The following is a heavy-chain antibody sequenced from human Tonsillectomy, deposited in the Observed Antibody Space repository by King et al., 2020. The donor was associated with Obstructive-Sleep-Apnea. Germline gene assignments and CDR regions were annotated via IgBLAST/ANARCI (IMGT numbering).Heavy chain of an antibody. V-gene: IGHV3-48*01. CDR3: ARLVDDYGDYVNWYFDL. Sequence: VQLVESGGGLIQPGGSLRLSCAASGFTFRTQSMTWVRQAPGKGLEWVSYISSDSSTTYYADSVKGRFTISRDNAKNSLYLQMNSLGAADTAVYYCARLVDDYGDYVNWYFDLWGRGTLVTVSS. CDR2: ISSDSSTT. J-gene: IGHJ2*01. D-gene: IGHD4-17*01. CDR1: GFTFRTQS.